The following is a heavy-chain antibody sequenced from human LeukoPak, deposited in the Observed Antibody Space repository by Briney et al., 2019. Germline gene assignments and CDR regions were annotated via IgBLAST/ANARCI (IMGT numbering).Heavy chain of an antibody. CDR2: ISGTSSSR. J-gene: IGHJ6*03. Sequence: PGGSLRLSCVASGFSFSDYYMTWIRQAPGKGLEWVSYISGTSSSRYYADSVKGRFTISRDNAKNSLYLQMNSLRAEDTAVYYCARSDYYYYMDVWGKGTTVTVSS. CDR1: GFSFSDYY. V-gene: IGHV3-11*06. CDR3: ARSDYYYYMDV.